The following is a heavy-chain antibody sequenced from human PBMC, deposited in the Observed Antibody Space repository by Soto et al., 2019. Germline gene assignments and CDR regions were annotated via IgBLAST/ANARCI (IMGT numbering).Heavy chain of an antibody. CDR3: ARDSGAKLSSS. Sequence: QVQLVQSGAEVKKPGSSVKVSCKASGGTFSSYRINWVRQAPGQGLEWVGGIVPIYRTADYAQKVQGRVTITADESARTAYMELRSLKSQDTAGYYCARDSGAKLSSSWGQGTLVTVSS. CDR2: IVPIYRTA. CDR1: GGTFSSYR. J-gene: IGHJ4*02. V-gene: IGHV1-69*01. D-gene: IGHD6-13*01.